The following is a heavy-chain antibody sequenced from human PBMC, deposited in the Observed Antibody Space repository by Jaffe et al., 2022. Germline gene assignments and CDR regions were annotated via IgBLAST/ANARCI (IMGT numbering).Heavy chain of an antibody. V-gene: IGHV3-49*04. J-gene: IGHJ3*02. CDR1: GFTFGDYA. CDR2: IRSKAYGGTT. CDR3: TRDRRPAPVDYYDSSGYFLDAFDI. D-gene: IGHD3-22*01. Sequence: EVQLVESGGGLVQPGRSLRLSCTASGFTFGDYAMSWVRQAPGKGLEWVGFIRSKAYGGTTEYAASVKGRFTISRDDSKSIAYLQMNSLKTEDTAVYYCTRDRRPAPVDYYDSSGYFLDAFDIWGQGTMVTVSS.